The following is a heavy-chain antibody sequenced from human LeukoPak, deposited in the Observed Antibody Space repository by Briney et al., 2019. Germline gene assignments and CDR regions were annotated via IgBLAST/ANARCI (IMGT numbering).Heavy chain of an antibody. CDR1: GFTFSSYA. J-gene: IGHJ4*02. V-gene: IGHV3-23*01. Sequence: PGGSLRLSCAASGFTFSSYAMSWVRQAPAKGLEWVSVISGSGGSTYYADTVKGRFTISRDSSKNTLYLQMNSLRAEDTAVYYCAKDRSGSYSGFDYWGQGTLVTVSS. D-gene: IGHD1-26*01. CDR3: AKDRSGSYSGFDY. CDR2: ISGSGGST.